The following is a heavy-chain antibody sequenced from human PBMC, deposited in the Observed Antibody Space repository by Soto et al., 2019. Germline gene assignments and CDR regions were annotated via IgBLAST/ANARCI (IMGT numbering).Heavy chain of an antibody. D-gene: IGHD2-8*01. CDR2: IWYDGSNK. V-gene: IGHV3-33*01. CDR3: AIDYLVITHRVIDY. J-gene: IGHJ4*02. Sequence: QVQLVESGGGVVQPGRSLRLSCAASGFNFSSYGMHWVRQAPGKGLEWVAVIWYDGSNKYYADSVKGRLTISRDNSKNTLYLQMTSLRAEDTAVYYCAIDYLVITHRVIDYWGQGTLVTVSS. CDR1: GFNFSSYG.